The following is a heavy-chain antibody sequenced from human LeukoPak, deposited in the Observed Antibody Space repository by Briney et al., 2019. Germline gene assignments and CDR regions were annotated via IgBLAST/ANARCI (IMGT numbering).Heavy chain of an antibody. J-gene: IGHJ4*02. CDR2: IYYSGNT. D-gene: IGHD4-17*01. CDR1: GASISANY. Sequence: PSETLSLTCTVSGASISANYWSWIRQPPGKGLEWIGYIYYSGNTNYNPSLKSRVTISVDTSKNQFSLNLRSVTAADTAVYYCARFYGDYSRFDYWGQGTLVTVSS. CDR3: ARFYGDYSRFDY. V-gene: IGHV4-59*01.